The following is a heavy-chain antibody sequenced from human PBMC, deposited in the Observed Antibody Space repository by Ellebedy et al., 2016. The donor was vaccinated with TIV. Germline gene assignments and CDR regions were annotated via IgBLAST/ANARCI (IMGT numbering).Heavy chain of an antibody. V-gene: IGHV1-46*01. D-gene: IGHD6-19*01. Sequence: ASVKVSXKASGYTFTSYYMHWVRQAPGQGLEWMGIINPSCNSTSYIQKFQGRVTMTWDTSTSTAHMELSSLTSEDTAIYYCAVSAFDYWGQGTLVAVSS. J-gene: IGHJ4*02. CDR2: INPSCNST. CDR1: GYTFTSYY. CDR3: AVSAFDY.